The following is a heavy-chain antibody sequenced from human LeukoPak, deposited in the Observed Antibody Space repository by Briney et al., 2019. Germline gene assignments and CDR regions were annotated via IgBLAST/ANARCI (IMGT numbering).Heavy chain of an antibody. V-gene: IGHV3-21*01. J-gene: IGHJ4*02. Sequence: PGGSLRLSCAASGFTSSSYSMNWVRQAPGKGLEWVSSISSSNSYIYYADSVKGRFTISRDNAKNSLYLQMNSLRAEDTAVYYCASECSSTSCYFFTFDFWGQGTLVTVSS. CDR2: ISSSNSYI. CDR3: ASECSSTSCYFFTFDF. CDR1: GFTSSSYS. D-gene: IGHD2-2*01.